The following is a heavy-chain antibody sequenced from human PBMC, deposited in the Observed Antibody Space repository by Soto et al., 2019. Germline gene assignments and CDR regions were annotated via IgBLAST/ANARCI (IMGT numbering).Heavy chain of an antibody. CDR1: GFTVSSSNY. D-gene: IGHD5-12*01. Sequence: EVQLVESGGGLIQPGGSLRLSCVVSGFTVSSSNYMSWVRQAPGKGLEWVSVIYTGGTTYYAHSVKGRFTISRDNSKNTLYLQMNSLRAEDTAVYYCHGYGYWGQGTLVTVSS. J-gene: IGHJ4*02. CDR2: IYTGGTT. V-gene: IGHV3-53*01. CDR3: HGYGY.